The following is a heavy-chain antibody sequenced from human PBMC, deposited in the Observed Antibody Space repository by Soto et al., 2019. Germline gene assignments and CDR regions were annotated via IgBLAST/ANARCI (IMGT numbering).Heavy chain of an antibody. V-gene: IGHV3-33*01. Sequence: SLRLSCAASGFTFSSYGMHWVRQAPGKGLEWVAVIWYDGSNKYYADSVKGRFTISRDNSKNTLYLQMNSLRAEDTAVYYCARGPRYDFWIHGEDYGMDVWGQGTTVTVSS. CDR3: ARGPRYDFWIHGEDYGMDV. CDR1: GFTFSSYG. D-gene: IGHD3-3*01. CDR2: IWYDGSNK. J-gene: IGHJ6*02.